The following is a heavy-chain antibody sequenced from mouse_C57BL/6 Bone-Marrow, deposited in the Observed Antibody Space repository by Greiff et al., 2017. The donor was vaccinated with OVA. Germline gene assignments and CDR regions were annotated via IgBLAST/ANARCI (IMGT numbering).Heavy chain of an antibody. V-gene: IGHV5-17*01. J-gene: IGHJ1*03. Sequence: EVKVVESGGGLVKPGGSLKLSCAASGFTFSDYGMHWVRQAPEKGLEWVAYISSGSSNIYYADTVKGRFTFSRDNAKNTLFLQMTSLRSEDKAMYYWARDGSSYWYFDVWGTGTTVTVSS. CDR3: ARDGSSYWYFDV. CDR1: GFTFSDYG. D-gene: IGHD1-1*01. CDR2: ISSGSSNI.